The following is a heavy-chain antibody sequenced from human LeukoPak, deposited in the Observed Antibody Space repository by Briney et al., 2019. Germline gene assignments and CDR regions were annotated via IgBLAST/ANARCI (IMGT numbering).Heavy chain of an antibody. J-gene: IGHJ6*02. Sequence: PGGSLRLSCAASGLTFSNFWMSWVRQTPGKGLEWVANIKQDGSENHYVDSVQGRFTISRDNAKNLLFLQMSSLRAEDSAVYYCASNWNNVRGYGMDVWGQGTTVIVSS. V-gene: IGHV3-7*01. CDR2: IKQDGSEN. D-gene: IGHD1/OR15-1a*01. CDR3: ASNWNNVRGYGMDV. CDR1: GLTFSNFW.